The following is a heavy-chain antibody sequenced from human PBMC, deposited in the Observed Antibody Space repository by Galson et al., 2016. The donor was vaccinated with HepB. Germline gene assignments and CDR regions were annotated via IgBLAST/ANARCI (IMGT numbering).Heavy chain of an antibody. CDR1: GFTFSSHA. CDR2: LGGTGTST. J-gene: IGHJ4*02. D-gene: IGHD2-8*01. CDR3: AKNPSTGVLYFDS. Sequence: SLRLSCAASGFTFSSHAMSWVRQAPGKGLEWVSVLGGTGTSTYSADFVEGRFTISRDNSKNTLYLQMNSLRVEDTAVYYCAKNPSTGVLYFDSWGQGTLITVSS. V-gene: IGHV3-23*01.